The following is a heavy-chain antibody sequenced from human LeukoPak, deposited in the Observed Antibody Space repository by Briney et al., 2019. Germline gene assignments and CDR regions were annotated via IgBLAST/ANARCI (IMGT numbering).Heavy chain of an antibody. J-gene: IGHJ3*02. Sequence: ASVKVSCKASGYXLTGYYMHWVRQAPGQGLEWMGWIDPNSGGTNYAQKFQGRVTMTRDTSISTAYMELSRLRSDDTAVYYCASGREYCSGGSCYSSDDAFDIWGQGTMVTVSS. CDR2: IDPNSGGT. V-gene: IGHV1-2*02. D-gene: IGHD2-15*01. CDR1: GYXLTGYY. CDR3: ASGREYCSGGSCYSSDDAFDI.